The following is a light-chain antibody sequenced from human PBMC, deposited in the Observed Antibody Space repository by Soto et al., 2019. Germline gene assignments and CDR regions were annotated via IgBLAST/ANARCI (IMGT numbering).Light chain of an antibody. CDR3: QHFGSSPGFT. CDR1: QSINSRY. Sequence: EIVLTQSPGTLSLSPGERATLSCRASQSINSRYLAWYQQKPGQAPRLLIYGASSRATGIPDSFSGSGSGPDFPLTLSSLEHEHFAVYYCQHFGSSPGFTFGPGTKVDIK. V-gene: IGKV3-20*01. CDR2: GAS. J-gene: IGKJ3*01.